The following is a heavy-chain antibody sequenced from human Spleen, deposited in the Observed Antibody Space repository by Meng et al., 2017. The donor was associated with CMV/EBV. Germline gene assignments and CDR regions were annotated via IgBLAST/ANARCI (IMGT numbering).Heavy chain of an antibody. Sequence: SCVASGFTFSNYVIHWVRQAPGKGLEWVAVISNDGSNKYYADSVKGRFTISRDNSKDTLYLQMNSLRAEDTAVYYCAKESSGFTFDYWGQGTLVTVSS. CDR1: GFTFSNYV. CDR2: ISNDGSNK. CDR3: AKESSGFTFDY. J-gene: IGHJ4*02. V-gene: IGHV3-30-3*02. D-gene: IGHD6-19*01.